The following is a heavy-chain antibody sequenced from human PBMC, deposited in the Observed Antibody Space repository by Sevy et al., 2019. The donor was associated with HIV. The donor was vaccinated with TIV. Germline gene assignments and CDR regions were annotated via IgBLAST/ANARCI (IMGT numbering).Heavy chain of an antibody. CDR2: IYYSGST. V-gene: IGHV4-61*01. J-gene: IGHJ6*02. CDR1: GGSVSSGSYY. CDR3: ARGTGDTAMVSREYYYYGMDV. Sequence: SETLSLTCTVSGGSVSSGSYYWSWIRQPPGKGLEWIGYIYYSGSTNYNPSLKSRVTISVDTSKNQFSLKLSSVTAADTAVYYCARGTGDTAMVSREYYYYGMDVWGQGTTVTGSS. D-gene: IGHD5-18*01.